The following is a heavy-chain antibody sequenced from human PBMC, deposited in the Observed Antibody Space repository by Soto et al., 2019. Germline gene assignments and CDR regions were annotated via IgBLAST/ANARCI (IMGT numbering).Heavy chain of an antibody. CDR1: GYSISSSNW. CDR3: ARREIQGPIDY. D-gene: IGHD1-26*01. CDR2: IYYSGTT. V-gene: IGHV4-28*01. Sequence: PSETLSLTCAVSGYSISSSNWWSWIRQPPGKGLEWIGYIYYSGTTYYNPSLKSRVTMSVDTSKNQFSLKLASVTAVDTAVYYCARREIQGPIDYWGQGTLVTVSS. J-gene: IGHJ4*02.